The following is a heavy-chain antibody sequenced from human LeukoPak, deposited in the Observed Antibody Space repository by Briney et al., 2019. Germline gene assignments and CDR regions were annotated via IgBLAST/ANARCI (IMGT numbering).Heavy chain of an antibody. J-gene: IGHJ4*02. CDR3: ARDMYSGSYYGVNY. CDR2: VSYDGSRK. D-gene: IGHD1-26*01. Sequence: GRSLRLSCAASGFTFTTYAMHWVRQAPDKGLEWVAVVSYDGSRKYYADSVKGRFTISRDNAKNSLYLQMNSLRAEDTAVYYCARDMYSGSYYGVNYWGQGTLVTVSS. V-gene: IGHV3-30-3*01. CDR1: GFTFTTYA.